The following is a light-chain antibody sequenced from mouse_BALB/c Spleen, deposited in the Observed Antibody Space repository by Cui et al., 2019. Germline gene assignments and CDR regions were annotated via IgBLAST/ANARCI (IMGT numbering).Light chain of an antibody. V-gene: IGKV4-68*01. CDR2: LTS. J-gene: IGKJ5*01. Sequence: QIVLTQSRALMSASPGEKVTMTCSASSSVSYVYWYQQKPRASPKPWIYLTSNLASGVPARFSGSGSGTSYSLTISSMEAEDAATYYCQQWSSNPPTFGAGTKLELK. CDR3: QQWSSNPPT. CDR1: SSVSY.